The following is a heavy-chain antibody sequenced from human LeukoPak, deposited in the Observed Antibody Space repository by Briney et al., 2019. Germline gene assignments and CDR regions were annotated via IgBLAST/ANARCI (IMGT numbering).Heavy chain of an antibody. CDR1: GYSISSGYY. J-gene: IGHJ5*02. D-gene: IGHD6-13*01. V-gene: IGHV4-38-2*02. CDR3: ARDAGSSSFTWFDP. Sequence: SETLSLTCTVSGYSISSGYYWGWIRQPPGKRLEWIGSIDYSGSTYYKPSLKSRVTISVDTSKNQFSLKLNSMTAADTAVYYCARDAGSSSFTWFDPWGRGILVTVSS. CDR2: IDYSGST.